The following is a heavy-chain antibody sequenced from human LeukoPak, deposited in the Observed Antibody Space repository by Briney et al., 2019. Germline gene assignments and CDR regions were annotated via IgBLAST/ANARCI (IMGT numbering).Heavy chain of an antibody. CDR1: GYTFTDYY. CDR3: ATSRDRIAAAGRDEFDY. J-gene: IGHJ4*02. V-gene: IGHV1-2*06. D-gene: IGHD6-13*01. CDR2: INPNSGGT. Sequence: ASVKVSCKASGYTFTDYYIHWVRQAPGQGLEWMGRINPNSGGTNYAQKFQGRVTMTRDTSISTAYMEPSRLSSDDTAVYYCATSRDRIAAAGRDEFDYWGQGTLVTVSS.